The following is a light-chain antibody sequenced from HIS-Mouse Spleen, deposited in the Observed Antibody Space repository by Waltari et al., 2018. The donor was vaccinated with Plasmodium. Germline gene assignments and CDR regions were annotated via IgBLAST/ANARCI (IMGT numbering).Light chain of an antibody. CDR2: EGS. CDR1: SSDVGSYNL. CDR3: CSYAGSSTVV. J-gene: IGLJ2*01. Sequence: QSALTQPASVSGSPGQSITISCTGTSSDVGSYNLVSWYQQHPGKAPKLTIYEGSKRPAVVSSRFSGSKSGSTASLTISVLQAEDEADYYCCSYAGSSTVVFGGGTKLTVL. V-gene: IGLV2-23*01.